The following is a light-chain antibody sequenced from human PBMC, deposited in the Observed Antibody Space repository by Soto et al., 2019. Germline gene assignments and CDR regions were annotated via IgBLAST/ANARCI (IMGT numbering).Light chain of an antibody. Sequence: DIQVTHSPSTLSASVGDRVTITCRASQSITNRLAWYQQKPGKAPKVLIYDASNLEYGVPSRFSGSGFGTEFILTISSLQPDDFATYCCQHYGGMWTFGQGTKVDIK. V-gene: IGKV1-5*01. CDR1: QSITNR. J-gene: IGKJ1*01. CDR3: QHYGGMWT. CDR2: DAS.